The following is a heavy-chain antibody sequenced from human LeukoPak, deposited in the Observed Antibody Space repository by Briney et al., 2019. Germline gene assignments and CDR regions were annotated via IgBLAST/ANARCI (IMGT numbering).Heavy chain of an antibody. J-gene: IGHJ4*02. V-gene: IGHV3-74*01. CDR1: GFTFSKYW. CDR3: ATKQWLAPPPDS. Sequence: AGGSLRLSCAASGFTFSKYWMLWVRQAPGKGLESVSRINTDGTVTTYADSVKGRLTVSRDNADNTMFLHMNSVRDEDTAVYYCATKQWLAPPPDSWGQGTPVTVSS. CDR2: INTDGTVT. D-gene: IGHD6-19*01.